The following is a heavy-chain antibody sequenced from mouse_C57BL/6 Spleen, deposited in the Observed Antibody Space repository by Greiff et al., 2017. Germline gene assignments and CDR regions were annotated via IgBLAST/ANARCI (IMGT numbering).Heavy chain of an antibody. D-gene: IGHD1-1*01. CDR3: ARALITTVGYFDY. Sequence: EVQLQQSGPVLVKPGASVKMSCKASGYTFTDYYMNWVKQSHGKSLEWIGVINPYNGGTSYNQKFKGKATLTVDKSSSTAYMELNSLTSEDSAVYYCARALITTVGYFDYWGQGTTLTVSS. J-gene: IGHJ2*01. V-gene: IGHV1-19*01. CDR2: INPYNGGT. CDR1: GYTFTDYY.